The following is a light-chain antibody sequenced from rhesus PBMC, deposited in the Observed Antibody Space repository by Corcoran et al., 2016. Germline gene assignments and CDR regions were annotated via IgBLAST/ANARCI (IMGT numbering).Light chain of an antibody. J-gene: IGKJ1*01. CDR1: QGISSW. CDR2: AAS. Sequence: DIQMTQSPSSLSASVGDRVTITCQASQGISSWLAWYQQKPGKAPKLLIYAASSLQSGVPSRFSGSGAGTDFTLTIRRLQPEDVATYYCQQHNSYPWTFGQGTKVEIK. CDR3: QQHNSYPWT. V-gene: IGKV1-33*02.